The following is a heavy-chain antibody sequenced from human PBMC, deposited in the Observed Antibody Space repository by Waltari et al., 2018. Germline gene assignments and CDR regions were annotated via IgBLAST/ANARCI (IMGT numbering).Heavy chain of an antibody. J-gene: IGHJ4*02. CDR1: GFIISTYA. Sequence: EVQLLESGGGLVQPGGSLRLSCAASGFIISTYALSWVRQAPGKGLEWVSIIYSGGSSTYYADSVKGRFTISRDNSKNTLYLQMNSLRAEDTAVYYCAKDYYDSSGSRHFDYWGQGTLVTVSS. D-gene: IGHD3-22*01. CDR2: IYSGGSST. V-gene: IGHV3-23*03. CDR3: AKDYYDSSGSRHFDY.